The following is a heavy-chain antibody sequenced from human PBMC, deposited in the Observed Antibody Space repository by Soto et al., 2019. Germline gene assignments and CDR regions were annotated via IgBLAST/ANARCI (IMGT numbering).Heavy chain of an antibody. CDR3: LRSGSGYAKHGVLEI. V-gene: IGHV3-21*01. CDR2: ISSTSSPI. J-gene: IGHJ3*02. Sequence: EFQLVESGGGLVRPGGSLRLSCADSGFTFSSYSMNWVRQAPGKGLEWVSSISSTSSPIFYAASVKGRFTISRDTPKRSLDPQMGSLGAEATPVSCFLRSGSGYAKHGVLEIWGPGTMVTVSS. CDR1: GFTFSSYS. D-gene: IGHD3-3*01.